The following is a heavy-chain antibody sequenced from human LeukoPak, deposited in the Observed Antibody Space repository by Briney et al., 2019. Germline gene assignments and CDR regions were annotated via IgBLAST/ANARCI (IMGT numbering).Heavy chain of an antibody. CDR1: GGTFSSYA. D-gene: IGHD3-22*01. V-gene: IGHV1-69*13. CDR3: ASETYDSSGYYKRAFDY. CDR2: IIPIFGTA. J-gene: IGHJ4*02. Sequence: ASVKVSCKASGGTFSSYAISWVRQAPGQGLEWMGGIIPIFGTANYAQKFQGRVTITADESTSTAYMELSSLRSEDTAVYYCASETYDSSGYYKRAFDYWGQGTLVTVSS.